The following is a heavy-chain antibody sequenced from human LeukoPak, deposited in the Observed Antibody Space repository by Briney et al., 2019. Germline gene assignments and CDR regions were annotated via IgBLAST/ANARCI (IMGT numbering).Heavy chain of an antibody. CDR2: IYYSGST. D-gene: IGHD5-24*01. Sequence: SSETLSLTCTVSGGSISSSSYYWGGIRQPPGKGLEWIGSIYYSGSTYYNPSLKSRVTISVDTSKNQFSLKLSSVTAADTAVYYCARRSSVEMATAHWYFDLWGRGTLVTVSS. CDR3: ARRSSVEMATAHWYFDL. J-gene: IGHJ2*01. CDR1: GGSISSSSYY. V-gene: IGHV4-39*01.